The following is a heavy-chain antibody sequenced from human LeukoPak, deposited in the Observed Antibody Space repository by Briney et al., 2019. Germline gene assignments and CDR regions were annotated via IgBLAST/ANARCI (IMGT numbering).Heavy chain of an antibody. CDR2: IDPSDSYT. J-gene: IGHJ4*02. Sequence: GESLTISCQGSGYSFTTYWIHWVRQMPGKGLEWMGGIDPSDSYTNYSLSFQGHVTMSVDKSISTAYLQWSSLKASDTAMYYCARLRYYDSSGSLDYWGQGTLVTVSS. CDR3: ARLRYYDSSGSLDY. CDR1: GYSFTTYW. V-gene: IGHV5-10-1*01. D-gene: IGHD3-22*01.